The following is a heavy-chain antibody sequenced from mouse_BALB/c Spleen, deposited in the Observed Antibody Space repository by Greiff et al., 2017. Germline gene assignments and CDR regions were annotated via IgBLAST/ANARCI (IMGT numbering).Heavy chain of an antibody. CDR3: ATLYGSSYFYAMDY. V-gene: IGHV1-54*01. Sequence: QVQLQQSGAELVRPGTSVKVSCKASGYAFTNYLIEWVKQRPGQGLEWIGVINPGSGGTNYNEKFKGKATLTADKSSSTAYMQLSSLTSDDSAVYFCATLYGSSYFYAMDYWGQGTSVTVSS. J-gene: IGHJ4*01. CDR2: INPGSGGT. CDR1: GYAFTNYL. D-gene: IGHD1-1*01.